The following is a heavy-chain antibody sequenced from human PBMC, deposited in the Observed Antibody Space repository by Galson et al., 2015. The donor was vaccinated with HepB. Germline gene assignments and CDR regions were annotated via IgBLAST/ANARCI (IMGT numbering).Heavy chain of an antibody. V-gene: IGHV1-3*01. CDR3: ASEGLFNDGDDNWFDP. CDR1: GYTFTSYA. CDR2: INAGNGNT. D-gene: IGHD4/OR15-4a*01. Sequence: SVKVSCKASGYTFTSYAMHWVRQAPGQRLEWMGWINAGNGNTKYSQKFQGRVTITRDTSASTAYMELSSLRSEDTAVYYCASEGLFNDGDDNWFDPWGQGTLVTVSS. J-gene: IGHJ5*02.